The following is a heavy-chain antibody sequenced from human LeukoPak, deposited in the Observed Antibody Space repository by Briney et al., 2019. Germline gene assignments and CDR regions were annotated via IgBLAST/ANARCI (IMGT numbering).Heavy chain of an antibody. Sequence: GGSLRLPCAASGFTFSTYVMSWVRQAPGKGLEWVSAISGSGGSTYYADSVKGRFTISRDNSKNTLYLQMSSLGADDTAVYYCAKGNWRYFDYWGQGTLVTVSS. CDR3: AKGNWRYFDY. V-gene: IGHV3-23*01. J-gene: IGHJ4*02. CDR1: GFTFSTYV. CDR2: ISGSGGST. D-gene: IGHD1-1*01.